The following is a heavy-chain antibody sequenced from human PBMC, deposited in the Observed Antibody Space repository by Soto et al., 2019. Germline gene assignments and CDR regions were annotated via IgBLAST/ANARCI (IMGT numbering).Heavy chain of an antibody. V-gene: IGHV5-10-1*01. Sequence: LKISCKGSGYSFTSYWISWVRQMPGKGLEWMGRIDPSDSYTNYSPSFQGHVTISADKSISTAYLQWSSLKASDTAMYYCARLVSGCTNGVCYNYYYYGMDVWGQGTTVTVSS. CDR3: ARLVSGCTNGVCYNYYYYGMDV. CDR2: IDPSDSYT. J-gene: IGHJ6*02. D-gene: IGHD2-8*01. CDR1: GYSFTSYW.